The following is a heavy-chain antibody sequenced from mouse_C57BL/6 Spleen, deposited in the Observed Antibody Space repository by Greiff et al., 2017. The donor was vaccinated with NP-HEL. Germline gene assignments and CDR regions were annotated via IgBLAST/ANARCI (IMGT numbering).Heavy chain of an antibody. CDR2: IHPNSGST. V-gene: IGHV1-64*01. CDR1: GYTFTSYW. Sequence: QVQLQQPGAELVKPGASVKLSCKASGYTFTSYWMHWVKQRPGQGLEWIGMIHPNSGSTNYNEKFKSKATLTVDKSSSTAYMQLSSLTSEDSAVYYCARDGSMRYFDVWGAGTTVTVAS. D-gene: IGHD1-1*01. CDR3: ARDGSMRYFDV. J-gene: IGHJ1*01.